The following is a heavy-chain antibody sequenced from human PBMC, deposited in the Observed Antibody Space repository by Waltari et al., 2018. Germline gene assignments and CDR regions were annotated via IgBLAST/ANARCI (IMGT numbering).Heavy chain of an antibody. CDR2: INHSGST. J-gene: IGHJ4*02. CDR3: ARSWRNYDILTGYYKSGYFDY. V-gene: IGHV4-34*01. D-gene: IGHD3-9*01. Sequence: QVQLQQWGAGLLKPSETLSLTCAVYGGSCSAYYWSWIPQPPGNGLGWIGEINHSGSTNYNPSLKSRVTISVDTSKNQFSLKLSSVTAADTAVYCCARSWRNYDILTGYYKSGYFDYWGQGTLVTVSS. CDR1: GGSCSAYY.